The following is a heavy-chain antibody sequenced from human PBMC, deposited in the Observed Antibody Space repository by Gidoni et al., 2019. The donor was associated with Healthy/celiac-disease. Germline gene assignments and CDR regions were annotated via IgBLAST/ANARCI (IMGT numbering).Heavy chain of an antibody. CDR1: GFTFSSYS. CDR2: ISSSSSYI. Sequence: EAQLEESGGGRVKPGGSLRLSRAASGFTFSSYSMNWVRQAPGKGLEWVSSISSSSSYIYYADSLKGRFTISRDNAKNSLSLQMNSLRAEDTSVYYCARSLRDSGDAFDIWGQGTMVTVSS. V-gene: IGHV3-21*01. D-gene: IGHD1-26*01. J-gene: IGHJ3*02. CDR3: ARSLRDSGDAFDI.